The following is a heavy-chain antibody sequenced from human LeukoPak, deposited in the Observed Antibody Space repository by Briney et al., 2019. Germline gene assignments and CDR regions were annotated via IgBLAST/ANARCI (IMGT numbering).Heavy chain of an antibody. CDR3: AKIAAAGTYFDY. CDR1: GFTFRSYG. J-gene: IGHJ4*02. CDR2: IGYDGRDN. D-gene: IGHD6-13*01. Sequence: GGSLRLSCVASGFTFRSYGMHWVRQAPGKGLEWVAFIGYDGRDNFNADSVKGRFTISRDNSKNTVDLQMISLRAEDTAVYYCAKIAAAGTYFDYSGQGTLVTVSS. V-gene: IGHV3-30*02.